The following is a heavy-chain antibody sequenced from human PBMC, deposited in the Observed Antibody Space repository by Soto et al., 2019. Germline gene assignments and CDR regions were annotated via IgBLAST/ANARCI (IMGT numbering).Heavy chain of an antibody. CDR2: ISDRGDTT. CDR1: GFTIRSNA. V-gene: IGHV3-23*01. Sequence: GSLRLSCAASGFTIRSNAMYWVRQAPGKGLEWVSGISDRGDTTHYADSVKGRFTISRDTSKNTLYLQLNTLRADDTAVYYCGVQYDYWGQGTLVTVS. J-gene: IGHJ4*02. CDR3: GVQYDY.